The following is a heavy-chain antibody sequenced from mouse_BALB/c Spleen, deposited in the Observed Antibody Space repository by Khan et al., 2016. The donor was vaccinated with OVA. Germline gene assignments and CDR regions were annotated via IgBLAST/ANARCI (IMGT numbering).Heavy chain of an antibody. J-gene: IGHJ3*01. Sequence: QVQLQQSGPELVKPGASLKVSCKASGYTFTDYVIGWVKQRTRQGLEWIGDIFPGTGTPYYSEKFKDKATLTADKSSNTAYMQLSNLTSEDSAVXCCARGGYSVFAYWGQGTLVTVSA. D-gene: IGHD3-1*01. CDR3: ARGGYSVFAY. V-gene: IGHV1-81*01. CDR1: GYTFTDYV. CDR2: IFPGTGTP.